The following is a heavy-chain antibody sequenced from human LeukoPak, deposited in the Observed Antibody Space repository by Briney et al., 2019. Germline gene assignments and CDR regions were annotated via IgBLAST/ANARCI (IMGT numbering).Heavy chain of an antibody. CDR3: ARVSSLWSPRAAFDI. D-gene: IGHD3-10*01. Sequence: SQTLSLTCAISGDSVSSNSATWNWIRQSPSRGLEWLGRTYYKSKWYSDYAGSVKSRITINSDTSTNPSSLQLNSVPPADPAVYYCARVSSLWSPRAAFDIWGQGTMVTVSS. J-gene: IGHJ3*02. CDR1: GDSVSSNSAT. V-gene: IGHV6-1*01. CDR2: TYYKSKWYS.